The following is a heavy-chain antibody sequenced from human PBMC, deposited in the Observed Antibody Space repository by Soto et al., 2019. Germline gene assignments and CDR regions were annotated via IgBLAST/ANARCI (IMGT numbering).Heavy chain of an antibody. V-gene: IGHV3-30*18. D-gene: IGHD3-22*01. J-gene: IGHJ4*02. Sequence: LRLSCAASGFTFSSYGMHWVRQAPGKGLEWVAVISYDGSNKYYADSVKGRFTISRDNSKNTLYLQMNSLRAEDTAVYYCAKERAYYYDSSGFDYWGQGTLVTVSS. CDR2: ISYDGSNK. CDR1: GFTFSSYG. CDR3: AKERAYYYDSSGFDY.